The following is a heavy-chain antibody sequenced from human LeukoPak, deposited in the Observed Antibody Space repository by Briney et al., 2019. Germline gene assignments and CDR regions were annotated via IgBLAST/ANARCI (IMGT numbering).Heavy chain of an antibody. CDR2: IIPIFGTA. V-gene: IGHV1-69*05. J-gene: IGHJ4*02. CDR3: LYSYGYAYAA. Sequence: LVKVSCKASGGTFSSYAISWVRQAPGQGLEWMGRIIPIFGTANYAQKFQGRVTITTDESTSTAYMELSSLRSEDTAVYYCLYSYGYAYAAWGQGTLVTVSS. CDR1: GGTFSSYA. D-gene: IGHD5-18*01.